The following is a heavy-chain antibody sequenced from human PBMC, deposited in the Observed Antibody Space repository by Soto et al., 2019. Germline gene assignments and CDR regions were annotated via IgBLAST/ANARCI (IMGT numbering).Heavy chain of an antibody. V-gene: IGHV3-33*01. CDR1: GFTFSNYG. J-gene: IGHJ6*02. CDR3: ARDQVQMQYYGHTLDV. Sequence: QVQLVESGGGVVQPGRSLRLSCVVSGFTFSNYGMHWVRQAPGKGLEWVADIWYDGSNQRYADSMEGRFTISRDNSKNTLYLQMNGLSVEDTAVYYCARDQVQMQYYGHTLDVWGQGTTVTVSS. CDR2: IWYDGSNQ. D-gene: IGHD1-1*01.